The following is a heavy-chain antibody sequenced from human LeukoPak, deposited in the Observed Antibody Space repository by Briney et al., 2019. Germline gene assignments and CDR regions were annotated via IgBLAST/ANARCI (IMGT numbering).Heavy chain of an antibody. J-gene: IGHJ4*02. CDR2: IRSKAYGGTT. Sequence: PGGSLRLSCTASGFTFGDYAMSWVRQAPGKGPEWVGFIRSKAYGGTTEYAASVKGRFTISRDDSKSIAYLQMNSLKTEDTAVYYCTRGGMIYYYDSSGYFDYWGQGTLVTVSS. CDR1: GFTFGDYA. V-gene: IGHV3-49*04. D-gene: IGHD3-22*01. CDR3: TRGGMIYYYDSSGYFDY.